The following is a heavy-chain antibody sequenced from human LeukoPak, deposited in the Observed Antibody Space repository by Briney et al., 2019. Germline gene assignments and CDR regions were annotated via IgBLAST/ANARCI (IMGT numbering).Heavy chain of an antibody. CDR3: ARGDPYHDSPTFMEY. CDR1: GFTFSSHV. Sequence: PGGSLRLSCAASGFTFSSHVMQWDRQAPGKGLEYVSGISSSGTSTFYANSVKDRFTISRDNSKNTLYLQMGSLRPEDMAVYYCARGDPYHDSPTFMEYWGQGTVVTVSS. D-gene: IGHD3-16*01. J-gene: IGHJ4*02. V-gene: IGHV3-64*01. CDR2: ISSSGTST.